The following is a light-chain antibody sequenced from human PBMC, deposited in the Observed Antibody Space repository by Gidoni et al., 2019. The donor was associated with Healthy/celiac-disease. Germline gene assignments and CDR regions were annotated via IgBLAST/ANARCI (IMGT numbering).Light chain of an antibody. V-gene: IGLV2-23*01. CDR1: SSDVGSYNL. CDR2: EGS. Sequence: QSALTQPASVSGSPGQSSTISCTGTSSDVGSYNLVSWYQQHPGKAPKFMIYEGSKRPSGVSNRFSGSKSGNTASLTISGLQAEDEADYYCCSYAGSSTSYVFGTGTKVTVL. CDR3: CSYAGSSTSYV. J-gene: IGLJ1*01.